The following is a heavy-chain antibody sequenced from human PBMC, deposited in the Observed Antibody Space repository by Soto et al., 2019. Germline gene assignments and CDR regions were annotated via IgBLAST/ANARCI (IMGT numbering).Heavy chain of an antibody. V-gene: IGHV4-4*02. Sequence: SETLSLTCAVSGGSISSSNWWSWVRQPPGKGLEWIGEIYHSGSTNYNPSLKSRVTISVDKSKNQFSLKLSSVTAADTAVYYCARDLAVAGTNYYYGMDVWGQGTTVT. CDR3: ARDLAVAGTNYYYGMDV. D-gene: IGHD6-19*01. CDR2: IYHSGST. J-gene: IGHJ6*02. CDR1: GGSISSSNW.